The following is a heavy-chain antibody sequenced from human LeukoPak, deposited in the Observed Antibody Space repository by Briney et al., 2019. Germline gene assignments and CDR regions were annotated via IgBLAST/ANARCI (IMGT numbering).Heavy chain of an antibody. CDR1: GGTFSSYA. CDR3: ARDDYVPSD. Sequence: EASVNVSCKASGGTFSSYAISWVRQAPGQGLEWMGWISAYNGNTNYAQKLQGRVTMTTDTSTSTAYMELRSLRSDDTAVYYCARDDYVPSDWGQGTLVTVSS. J-gene: IGHJ4*02. D-gene: IGHD4-17*01. V-gene: IGHV1-18*01. CDR2: ISAYNGNT.